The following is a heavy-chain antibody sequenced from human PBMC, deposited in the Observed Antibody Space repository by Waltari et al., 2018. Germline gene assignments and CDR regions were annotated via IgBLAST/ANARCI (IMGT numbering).Heavy chain of an antibody. CDR2: IYTSGST. V-gene: IGHV4-61*02. D-gene: IGHD3-10*01. CDR1: GGSISSGSYY. CDR3: ARDPPQLADAFDI. Sequence: QVQLQESGPGLVKPSETLSLTCSVSGGSISSGSYYWTWIRQPAGKGLEWIGRIYTSGSTNYNPSLSSRLTISVATSNNQFSLKLSSVTAADTAVYYCARDPPQLADAFDIWGQGTMVTVSS. J-gene: IGHJ3*02.